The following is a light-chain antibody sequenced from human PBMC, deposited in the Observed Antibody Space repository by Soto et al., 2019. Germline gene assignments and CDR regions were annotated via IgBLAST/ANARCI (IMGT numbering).Light chain of an antibody. CDR1: SXDVGGYNY. Sequence: QSVLTQPASVSGSPGQSITIYCTGTSXDVGGYNYVSWYQQHPGKAPKLMIYEVSNRPSGVSNRFSGSKSGNTASLTISGLQAEDEADYYCSSYTSSSTLEGVFGTGTKVTVL. V-gene: IGLV2-14*01. J-gene: IGLJ1*01. CDR3: SSYTSSSTLEGV. CDR2: EVS.